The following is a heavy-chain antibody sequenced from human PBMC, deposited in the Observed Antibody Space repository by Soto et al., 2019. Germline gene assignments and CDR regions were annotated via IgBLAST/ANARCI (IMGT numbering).Heavy chain of an antibody. V-gene: IGHV4-39*01. CDR3: ARLGTTGTTVDY. Sequence: SETLSLTCTVSGGSISSSSYYWGWIRQPPGKGLEWIGSIYYSGSTYYNPSLKSRVTISVDTSKNQFSLKLSFVTAADTAVYYCARLGTTGTTVDYWGQGTLVTVSS. J-gene: IGHJ4*02. CDR1: GGSISSSSYY. D-gene: IGHD1-1*01. CDR2: IYYSGST.